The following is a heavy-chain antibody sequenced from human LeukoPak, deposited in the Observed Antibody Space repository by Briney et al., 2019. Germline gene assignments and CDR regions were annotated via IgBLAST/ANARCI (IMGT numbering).Heavy chain of an antibody. Sequence: ASVKVSCKASGYTFTGYYMHWVRQAPGQGLEWMGWINPNSGGTNYAQKFQGRVTMTRDTSISAAYMELSRLRSDDTAVYYCASPRSLTGTIDYWGQGTLVTVSS. J-gene: IGHJ4*02. CDR3: ASPRSLTGTIDY. CDR1: GYTFTGYY. CDR2: INPNSGGT. D-gene: IGHD1-1*01. V-gene: IGHV1-2*02.